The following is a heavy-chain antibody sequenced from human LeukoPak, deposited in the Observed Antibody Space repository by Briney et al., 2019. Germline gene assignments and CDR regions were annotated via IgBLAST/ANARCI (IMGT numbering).Heavy chain of an antibody. J-gene: IGHJ6*02. D-gene: IGHD4-17*01. V-gene: IGHV3-48*03. Sequence: GGSLRLSCAASGFTFSSYEMNWVRQAPGKGLEWLSYINYNGESIYYADSVKGRFTVSRDNARGSPSLQMNSLRGEDTAVYYCARGATVTYHGMDVWGQGTTVTVSS. CDR3: ARGATVTYHGMDV. CDR2: INYNGESI. CDR1: GFTFSSYE.